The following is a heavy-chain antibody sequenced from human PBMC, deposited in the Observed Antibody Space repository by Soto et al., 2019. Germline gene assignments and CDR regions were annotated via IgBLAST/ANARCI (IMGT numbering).Heavy chain of an antibody. Sequence: SETVSLTCTVSCGSISSSYWSWIRQSPGKGLGWIAYIYYRGTTNYNPSLESRVTISIDTSKNQFSLRLTSVTAADTAVYYCARSVVHQWLVHDAFDVWGRGTLVT. CDR3: ARSVVHQWLVHDAFDV. CDR1: CGSISSSY. D-gene: IGHD6-19*01. V-gene: IGHV4-59*01. J-gene: IGHJ3*01. CDR2: IYYRGTT.